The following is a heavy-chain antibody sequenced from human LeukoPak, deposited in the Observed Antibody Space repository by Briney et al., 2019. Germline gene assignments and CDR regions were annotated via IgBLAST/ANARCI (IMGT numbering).Heavy chain of an antibody. D-gene: IGHD3-22*01. CDR1: GGSFSSYY. J-gene: IGHJ3*02. Sequence: SETLSLTCTVSGGSFSSYYWSWIRQPPGRGLQWIGYIYYSGSTNYNPSLKSRVTISVDTSKNQFSLKLRSVTAADTAVYYCTRDSASTGYMNAFDIWGQGTMVTVSS. CDR2: IYYSGST. CDR3: TRDSASTGYMNAFDI. V-gene: IGHV4-59*01.